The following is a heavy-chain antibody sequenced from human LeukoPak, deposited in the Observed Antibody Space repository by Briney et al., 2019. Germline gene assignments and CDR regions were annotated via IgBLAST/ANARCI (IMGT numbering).Heavy chain of an antibody. CDR2: MNAGNGNT. Sequence: ASVKVSCKASGYTFTSYAMHWMRQAPGQRLEWMGWMNAGNGNTKYSQKFQGRVTITRDTSASTAYMELSSLRSEDTAVYYCARDGAPYYGSGSYYSWDYWGQRTLVTVSS. CDR3: ARDGAPYYGSGSYYSWDY. CDR1: GYTFTSYA. D-gene: IGHD3-10*01. J-gene: IGHJ4*02. V-gene: IGHV1-3*01.